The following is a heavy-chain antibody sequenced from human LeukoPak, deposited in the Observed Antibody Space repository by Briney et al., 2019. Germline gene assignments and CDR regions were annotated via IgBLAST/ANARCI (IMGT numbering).Heavy chain of an antibody. D-gene: IGHD6-13*01. CDR2: TSSSSSYI. Sequence: GGSLRLSCAASGFTFSTYSMNWVRQAPGKGLEWVSSTSSSSSYIYYADSVKGRFTVSRDNAKNSLYLQMNSLRAEDTSVYYCARGLAAAGLLDYWGQGTLVTVSS. CDR3: ARGLAAAGLLDY. V-gene: IGHV3-21*01. J-gene: IGHJ4*02. CDR1: GFTFSTYS.